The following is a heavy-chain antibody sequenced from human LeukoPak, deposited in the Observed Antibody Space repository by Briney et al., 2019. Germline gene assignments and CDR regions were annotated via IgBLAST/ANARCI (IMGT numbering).Heavy chain of an antibody. V-gene: IGHV3-23*01. CDR2: ISTSGESA. CDR1: GFTFSSYA. Sequence: PGGSLRLSCPVSGFTFSSYAMSWVRQAPGRGLEWVSVISTSGESAYYADSVKGRFTTSRDNSKNTLYLQMNSLRAEDTAVYYCAKDRGSGYHYFDYWGQGTLVTVSS. CDR3: AKDRGSGYHYFDY. J-gene: IGHJ4*02. D-gene: IGHD3-22*01.